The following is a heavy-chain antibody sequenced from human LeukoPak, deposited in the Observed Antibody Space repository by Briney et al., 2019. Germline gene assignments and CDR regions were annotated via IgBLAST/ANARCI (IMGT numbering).Heavy chain of an antibody. J-gene: IGHJ3*02. Sequence: GGSLRLSCAASGFTFSSYGMHWVRQAPGKGLEWVAFIRYDGSNKYYADSVKGRLTISRDNSKNTLYLQMNSLRAEDTAVYYCARAGSSWYARVDAFDIWGQGTMVTVSS. CDR2: IRYDGSNK. V-gene: IGHV3-30*02. CDR1: GFTFSSYG. CDR3: ARAGSSWYARVDAFDI. D-gene: IGHD6-13*01.